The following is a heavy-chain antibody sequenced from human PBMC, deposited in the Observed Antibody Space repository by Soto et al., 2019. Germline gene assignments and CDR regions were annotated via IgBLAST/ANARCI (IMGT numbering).Heavy chain of an antibody. V-gene: IGHV1-18*04. CDR2: SSAYNGNT. CDR3: ARDLDIVVVPAAAYYYYGMDV. Sequence: ASVKVSCKASGYTFTSYGISWVRQAPGQGLEWMGWSSAYNGNTNYAQKLQGRVTMTTDTSTSTAYMELRSLRSDDTAVYYCARDLDIVVVPAAAYYYYGMDVWGQGTTVTVS. D-gene: IGHD2-2*03. CDR1: GYTFTSYG. J-gene: IGHJ6*02.